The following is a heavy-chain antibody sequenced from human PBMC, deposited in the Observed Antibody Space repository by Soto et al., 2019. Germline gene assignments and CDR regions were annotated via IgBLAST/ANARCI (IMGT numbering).Heavy chain of an antibody. CDR3: AKVYDSSGLGCFDY. D-gene: IGHD3-22*01. CDR2: ISGSGGTT. CDR1: GFTFSSYA. V-gene: IGHV3-23*01. Sequence: PGGSLRLSCAASGFTFSSYAMNWVRQAPGKGLEWVSTISGSGGTTYHADSVKGRFTISRDNSKNTLSLQMNSLRAEDTAIYYCAKVYDSSGLGCFDYWGQGMLVTVSS. J-gene: IGHJ4*02.